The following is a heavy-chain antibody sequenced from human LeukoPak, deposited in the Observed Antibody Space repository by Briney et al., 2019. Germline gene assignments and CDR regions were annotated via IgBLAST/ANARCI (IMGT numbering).Heavy chain of an antibody. V-gene: IGHV4-30-2*01. Sequence: SETLSLTCAVSGGSISSGGYSWSWIRQPPGKGLEWIGYIYRSGSTYYNPSLKSRVTISVDRSKNQFSLKLSSVTAADTAVYYCARAPGLLIDYWGQGTLVTVSS. D-gene: IGHD2/OR15-2a*01. CDR3: ARAPGLLIDY. CDR1: GGSISSGGYS. CDR2: IYRSGST. J-gene: IGHJ4*02.